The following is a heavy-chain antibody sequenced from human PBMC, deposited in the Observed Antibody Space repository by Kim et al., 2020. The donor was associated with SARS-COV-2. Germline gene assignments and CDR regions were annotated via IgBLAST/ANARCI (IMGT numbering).Heavy chain of an antibody. V-gene: IGHV3-23*01. D-gene: IGHD6-19*01. Sequence: DTDTEKGRFNISRDNSKKTLNLQMNSLRGEDAAVYYCAKDINSGWYFVYWGQGTQVTVSS. CDR3: AKDINSGWYFVY. J-gene: IGHJ4*01.